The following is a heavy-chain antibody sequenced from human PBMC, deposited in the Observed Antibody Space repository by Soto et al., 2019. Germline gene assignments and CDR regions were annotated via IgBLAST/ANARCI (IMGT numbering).Heavy chain of an antibody. Sequence: ASVKVSCKASGYTFTSYAMHWVRQAPGQRLEWMGWINAGNGNTKYSQKFQGRVTITRDTSASTAYMELSSLRSEDTAVYYCARDYYDSSGYYSDAFDIWGQGTMVPSPQ. J-gene: IGHJ3*02. CDR1: GYTFTSYA. CDR3: ARDYYDSSGYYSDAFDI. D-gene: IGHD3-22*01. V-gene: IGHV1-3*01. CDR2: INAGNGNT.